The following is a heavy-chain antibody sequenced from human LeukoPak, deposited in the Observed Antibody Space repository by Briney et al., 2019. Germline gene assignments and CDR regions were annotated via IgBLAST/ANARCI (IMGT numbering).Heavy chain of an antibody. CDR1: GGSVSSGSYY. Sequence: PSETLSLTCTVSGGSVSSGSYYWSWIRQPPGKGLEWIGYIYYSGSTNYNPSLKSRVTISVDTSKNQFSLKLSPVTAADTAVYYCARVRSGYVKYWGQGTLVTVSS. CDR3: ARVRSGYVKY. CDR2: IYYSGST. V-gene: IGHV4-61*01. D-gene: IGHD5-12*01. J-gene: IGHJ4*02.